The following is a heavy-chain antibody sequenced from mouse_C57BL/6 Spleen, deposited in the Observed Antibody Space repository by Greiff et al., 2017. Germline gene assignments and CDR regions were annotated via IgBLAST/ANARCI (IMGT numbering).Heavy chain of an antibody. CDR2: ISSGGSYT. V-gene: IGHV5-6*02. J-gene: IGHJ2*01. CDR3: ASLYYDYFDY. Sequence: DVMLVESGGDLVKPGGSLKLSCAASGFTFSSYGMSWVRQTPDKRLEWVATISSGGSYTYYPDSVKGRFTISRDNAKNTLYLQMSSLKSEDTAMYYCASLYYDYFDYWGQGTTLTVSS. D-gene: IGHD2-4*01. CDR1: GFTFSSYG.